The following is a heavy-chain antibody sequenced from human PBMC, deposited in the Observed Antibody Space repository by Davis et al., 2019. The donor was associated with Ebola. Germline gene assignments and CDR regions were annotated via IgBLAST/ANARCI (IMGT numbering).Heavy chain of an antibody. CDR3: TASGYSSSWYSDY. J-gene: IGHJ4*02. D-gene: IGHD6-13*01. Sequence: GGSLRLSCAASGFTFKSAWMSWVRQAPGKGLEWVANIKQDGGEKNYVDSVEGRLTISRDNAKNSLFLQMNGLRAEDTAVYYCTASGYSSSWYSDYWGQGTLVTVSS. CDR1: GFTFKSAW. V-gene: IGHV3-7*03. CDR2: IKQDGGEK.